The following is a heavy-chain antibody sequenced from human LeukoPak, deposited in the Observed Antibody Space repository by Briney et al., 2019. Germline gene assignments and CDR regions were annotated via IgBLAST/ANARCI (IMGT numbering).Heavy chain of an antibody. CDR2: IKGDGSET. CDR1: GFTFSDYW. J-gene: IGHJ4*02. CDR3: VRGQKGVSVSVH. D-gene: IGHD5/OR15-5a*01. V-gene: IGHV3-74*01. Sequence: GGSLRLSCAASGFTFSDYWMHWVRQVPGKGLVWVSRIKGDGSETNYADSVKGRFTISRDNAKNTLFLQMNSLRVEDTAVYYCVRGQKGVSVSVHWCQGTLVTVSS.